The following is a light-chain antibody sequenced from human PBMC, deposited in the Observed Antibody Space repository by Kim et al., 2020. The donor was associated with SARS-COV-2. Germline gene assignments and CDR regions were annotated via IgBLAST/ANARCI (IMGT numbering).Light chain of an antibody. CDR2: GRN. CDR3: NSRDSSGSHGV. Sequence: SSELTQDPAVSVALGQTVRITCQGDSLRNYFASWYQQKPGQAPVLVLYGRNNRASGIADRFSGSRSGNTATLTIAGAQAEDVADYYCNSRDSSGSHGVFGGGTKVTVL. V-gene: IGLV3-19*01. J-gene: IGLJ3*02. CDR1: SLRNYF.